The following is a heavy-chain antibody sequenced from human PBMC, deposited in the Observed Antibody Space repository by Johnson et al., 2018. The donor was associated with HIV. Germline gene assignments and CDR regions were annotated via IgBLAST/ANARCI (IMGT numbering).Heavy chain of an antibody. Sequence: QVQLVESGGGLVQPGRSLRLSCAASRFTFSDYDIHWVRQAPGNGLEWVAVISYDGSNKYYADSVKGRFTISRDNSKNTLYLQMNSLRTEDTAVYYCAKGSGYYAASDIWGQGTMVTVSS. CDR3: AKGSGYYAASDI. J-gene: IGHJ3*02. D-gene: IGHD3-22*01. CDR2: ISYDGSNK. V-gene: IGHV3-30*18. CDR1: RFTFSDYD.